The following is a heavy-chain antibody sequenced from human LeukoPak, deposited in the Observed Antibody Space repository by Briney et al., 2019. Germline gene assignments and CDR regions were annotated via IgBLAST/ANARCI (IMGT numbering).Heavy chain of an antibody. CDR1: GFTFSSYA. CDR2: ISGSGGST. V-gene: IGHV3-23*01. J-gene: IGHJ6*03. Sequence: GGSLRLSCAASGFTFSSYAMSWVRQAPGKGLEWVSAISGSGGSTYYADSVKGRFTISRDNSKNRLFLQMNSLRADDTAVYYCAKADYYYYYIDVWGKGTTVTVSS. CDR3: AKADYYYYYIDV.